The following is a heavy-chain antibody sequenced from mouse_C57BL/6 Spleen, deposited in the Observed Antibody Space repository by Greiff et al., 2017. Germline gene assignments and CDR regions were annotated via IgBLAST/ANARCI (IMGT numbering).Heavy chain of an antibody. V-gene: IGHV1-64*01. J-gene: IGHJ4*01. Sequence: VQLQQPGAELVKPGASVKLSCKASGYTFTSYWMHWVKQRPGQGLEWIGMIHPNSGSTNYNEKFKSKATLTVDKSSSTAYMQLSSLTSEDSAVYYCARTGGSGRDYAMDYWGQGTSVTVSS. CDR1: GYTFTSYW. D-gene: IGHD1-1*02. CDR3: ARTGGSGRDYAMDY. CDR2: IHPNSGST.